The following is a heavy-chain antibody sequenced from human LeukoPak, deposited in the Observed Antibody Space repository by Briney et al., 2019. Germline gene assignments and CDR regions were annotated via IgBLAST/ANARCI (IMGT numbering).Heavy chain of an antibody. Sequence: GGSLRLSCAASGFTFSGHWMSGVRQAPGKGLEWVANINQGGSDKYYVDSVKGRFTISRDNANNLLYLQMTSLRGEDTAVYYCARELIMTTVTINYYYYMDVWAKGTTVSVSS. D-gene: IGHD4-17*01. V-gene: IGHV3-7*01. CDR3: ARELIMTTVTINYYYYMDV. J-gene: IGHJ6*03. CDR2: INQGGSDK. CDR1: GFTFSGHW.